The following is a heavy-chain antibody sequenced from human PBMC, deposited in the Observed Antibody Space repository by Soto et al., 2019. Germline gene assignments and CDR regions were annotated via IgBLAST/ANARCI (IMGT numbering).Heavy chain of an antibody. CDR3: ARMEYYYDSSGYKTPYGMDV. J-gene: IGHJ6*02. D-gene: IGHD3-22*01. CDR2: IYSGGST. Sequence: LRLSCAASGFTVSSNYMSWVRQAPGKGLEWVSVIYSGGSTYYADSVKGRFTISRDNSKNTLYLQMNSLRAEDTAVYYCARMEYYYDSSGYKTPYGMDVWGQGTTVTVSS. CDR1: GFTVSSNY. V-gene: IGHV3-53*01.